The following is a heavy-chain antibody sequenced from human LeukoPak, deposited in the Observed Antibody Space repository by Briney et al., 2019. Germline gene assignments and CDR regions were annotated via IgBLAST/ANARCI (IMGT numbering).Heavy chain of an antibody. Sequence: SQTLSLTCTVSGGSISSGSYYWSWIRQPAGKGLEWIGRIYTSGSANYNPSLKSRVTISVDTSKNQFSLKLSSVTAADTAVYYCARTAKGGTYYYDSSGYHNDAFDIWGQGTMVTVSS. D-gene: IGHD3-22*01. CDR3: ARTAKGGTYYYDSSGYHNDAFDI. CDR1: GGSISSGSYY. J-gene: IGHJ3*02. V-gene: IGHV4-61*02. CDR2: IYTSGSA.